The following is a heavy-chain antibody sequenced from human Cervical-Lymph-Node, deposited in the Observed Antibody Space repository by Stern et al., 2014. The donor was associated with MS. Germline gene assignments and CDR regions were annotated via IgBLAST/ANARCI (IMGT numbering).Heavy chain of an antibody. CDR2: INPSSGST. CDR3: ARQNLVRGITELDY. V-gene: IGHV1-46*01. D-gene: IGHD3-10*01. J-gene: IGHJ4*02. Sequence: VQLVESGAEVKKPGASVKVSCETFGYKFTSYYIHWVRQAPGQGLEWMGLINPSSGSTHYAQKFQGRVTMTSDTSTTTLSMKMSTLRSDDTALYYCARQNLVRGITELDYWGQGTLLIVSS. CDR1: GYKFTSYY.